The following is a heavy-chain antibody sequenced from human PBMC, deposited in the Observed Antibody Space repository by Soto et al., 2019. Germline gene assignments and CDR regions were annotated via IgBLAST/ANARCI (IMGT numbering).Heavy chain of an antibody. J-gene: IGHJ4*02. Sequence: EVQLVESGGGLVQPGGSLRLSCAASGFTFSSYEMIWVRQAPGEGLECLSYITRGGSIIHYADSVKGRFTISRDNAKNSLYLQMNSLRAEDSAVYYCASVWSGYCGAQYWGQGTLVTVSS. V-gene: IGHV3-48*03. CDR2: ITRGGSII. CDR3: ASVWSGYCGAQY. CDR1: GFTFSSYE. D-gene: IGHD3-3*01.